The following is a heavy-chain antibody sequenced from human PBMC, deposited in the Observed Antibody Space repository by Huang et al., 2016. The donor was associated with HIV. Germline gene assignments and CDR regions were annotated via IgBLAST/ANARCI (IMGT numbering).Heavy chain of an antibody. J-gene: IGHJ3*02. CDR3: AAGYDTYYDI. V-gene: IGHV1-24*01. Sequence: QVQLVQSGAEVKKPGASVKVSCKVSGYTLPELSIHWVRQAPGKGLEWMGGLAPEHGETIYAKNFQGRVTMTEDTSTDTAYMELHSRRPEDTAVYYCAAGYDTYYDIWGQGTMVIASS. CDR2: LAPEHGET. D-gene: IGHD2-21*01. CDR1: GYTLPELS.